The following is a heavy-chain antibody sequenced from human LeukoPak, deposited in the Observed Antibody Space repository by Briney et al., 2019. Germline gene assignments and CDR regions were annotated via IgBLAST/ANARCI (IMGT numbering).Heavy chain of an antibody. V-gene: IGHV4-59*01. Sequence: PSETLSLTCTVSGGSISSYYWSWIRESPGKGLECIGYIHYTGSTNYNPSLKSRVTISVETSKNQFSLKLKSVTAADTAVYYCARASHDYGDYSYFDYWGQGTLVTVSS. CDR1: GGSISSYY. D-gene: IGHD4-17*01. CDR2: IHYTGST. CDR3: ARASHDYGDYSYFDY. J-gene: IGHJ4*02.